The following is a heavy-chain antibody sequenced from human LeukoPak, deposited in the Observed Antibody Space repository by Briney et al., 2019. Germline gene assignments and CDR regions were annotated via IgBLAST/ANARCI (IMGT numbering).Heavy chain of an antibody. CDR1: GGSISSGSYY. Sequence: SETLSLTCTVSGGSISSGSYYWSWIRQPAGKGLEWIGRIYTSGSTNYNPSLKSRVTISVDTSKNQFSLKLSSVTAADTAVYYCAREVRDYYDSSGKPYDAFDIWGQGTMVTVSS. CDR2: IYTSGST. CDR3: AREVRDYYDSSGKPYDAFDI. V-gene: IGHV4-61*02. J-gene: IGHJ3*02. D-gene: IGHD3-22*01.